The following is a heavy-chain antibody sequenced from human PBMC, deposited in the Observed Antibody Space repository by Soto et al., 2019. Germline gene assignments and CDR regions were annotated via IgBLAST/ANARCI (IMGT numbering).Heavy chain of an antibody. V-gene: IGHV1-3*01. CDR1: GYTFTSYA. J-gene: IGHJ4*02. CDR3: ARGEIVATSPFDY. CDR2: INAGNGNT. D-gene: IGHD5-12*01. Sequence: ASVKVCCKASGYTFTSYAMHWVRQAPGQRLEWMGWINAGNGNTKYSQKFQGRVTITRDTSAGTAYMELSSLRSEDTAVYYCARGEIVATSPFDYWGQGTLVTVSS.